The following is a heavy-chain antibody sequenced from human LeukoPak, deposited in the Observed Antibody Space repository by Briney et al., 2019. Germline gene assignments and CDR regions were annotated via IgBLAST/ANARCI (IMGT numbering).Heavy chain of an antibody. D-gene: IGHD3-22*01. CDR1: GFTFSSYA. V-gene: IGHV3-30-3*01. CDR3: AREYDSRSLDY. Sequence: PGGSLRLSCAASGFTFSSYAMYWVRQAPGKGLEWVAVISYDGSNKYYADSVKGRFTISRDNSKNTLYLQMNSLRAEDTAVYYCAREYDSRSLDYWGQGTLVTVSS. CDR2: ISYDGSNK. J-gene: IGHJ4*02.